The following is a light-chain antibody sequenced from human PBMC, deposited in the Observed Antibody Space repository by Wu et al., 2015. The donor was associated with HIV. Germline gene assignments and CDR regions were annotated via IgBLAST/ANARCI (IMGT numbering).Light chain of an antibody. Sequence: DIQMTQSPSSLSASVGDRVTITCRASQSISNYLNWYQQKAGNAPTLFIYATSSLQSGVPSRFSGSGSGTDFTLIISSLQPEDFATYYCQQSYSTPRLTFGGGTKVEIK. CDR1: QSISNY. V-gene: IGKV1-39*01. CDR3: QQSYSTPRLT. CDR2: ATS. J-gene: IGKJ4*01.